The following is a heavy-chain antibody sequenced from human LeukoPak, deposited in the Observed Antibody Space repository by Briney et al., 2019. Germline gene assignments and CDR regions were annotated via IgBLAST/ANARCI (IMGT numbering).Heavy chain of an antibody. V-gene: IGHV3-23*01. CDR3: AKDNGRGYSYGYFGY. CDR2: ISGSGGST. Sequence: GGSLRLSCAASGFTFSSYAMSWVRRAPGKGLEWVSAISGSGGSTYYADSVKGRFTISRDNSKNTLYLQMNSLRAEDTAVYYCAKDNGRGYSYGYFGYRGQGTLVTVYS. J-gene: IGHJ4*02. CDR1: GFTFSSYA. D-gene: IGHD5-18*01.